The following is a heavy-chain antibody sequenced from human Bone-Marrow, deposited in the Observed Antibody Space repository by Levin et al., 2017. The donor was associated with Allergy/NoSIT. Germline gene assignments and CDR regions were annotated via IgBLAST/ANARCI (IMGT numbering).Heavy chain of an antibody. V-gene: IGHV3-74*01. J-gene: IGHJ3*01. CDR2: IDEYGRTI. Sequence: SCTASGFTLDSAWMHWVRQVPGKGLVWVSRIDEYGRTINYADFVRGRFTISRDVAKNTVYLQMNSLTDEDTALYYCARVAPSKGFSFDVWGQGTMVNV. CDR1: GFTLDSAW. CDR3: ARVAPSKGFSFDV.